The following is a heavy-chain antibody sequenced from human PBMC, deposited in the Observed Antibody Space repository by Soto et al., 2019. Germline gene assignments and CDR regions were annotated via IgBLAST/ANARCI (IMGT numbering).Heavy chain of an antibody. V-gene: IGHV4-31*03. CDR2: IYYSGRT. CDR3: ARNYYDSSGYREFFDY. Sequence: QVQLQESGPGLVKPSQTLSLTCTVSGGSISSGGYYWSWIRQHPGKGLEWIGYIYYSGRTYYNPSLQSRVTISVDTSKNRFSLKLSSVTAADTAVYYCARNYYDSSGYREFFDYWGQGTLVTVSS. J-gene: IGHJ4*02. CDR1: GGSISSGGYY. D-gene: IGHD3-22*01.